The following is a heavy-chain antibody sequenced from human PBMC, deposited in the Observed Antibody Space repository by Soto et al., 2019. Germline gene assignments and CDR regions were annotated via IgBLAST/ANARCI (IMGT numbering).Heavy chain of an antibody. D-gene: IGHD3-22*01. J-gene: IGHJ4*02. CDR1: GYTFTSYG. CDR3: ARDGSALGYYDSSGYYDY. CDR2: ISAYNGNT. V-gene: IGHV1-18*04. Sequence: ASVKVSCKASGYTFTSYGISWVRQAPGQGLEWMGWISAYNGNTNYARKLQGRVTMTTDTSTSTAYMELRSLRSDDTAVYYCARDGSALGYYDSSGYYDYWGQGTLVTVSS.